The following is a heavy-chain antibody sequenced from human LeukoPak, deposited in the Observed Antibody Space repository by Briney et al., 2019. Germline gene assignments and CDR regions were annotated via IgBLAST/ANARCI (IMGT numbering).Heavy chain of an antibody. CDR2: IKQDGSEK. V-gene: IGHV3-7*01. CDR1: GFTFSNYW. J-gene: IGHJ3*02. D-gene: IGHD4-17*01. CDR3: ARDREQMTTVPLDALDI. Sequence: GGSLRLSCAASGFTFSNYWMSWVRQAPGKGLEWVANIKQDGSEKYYVDSVKGRFTISRDNAKNSLYLQMNSLRAEDTAVYYCARDREQMTTVPLDALDIWGQGTMVTVSS.